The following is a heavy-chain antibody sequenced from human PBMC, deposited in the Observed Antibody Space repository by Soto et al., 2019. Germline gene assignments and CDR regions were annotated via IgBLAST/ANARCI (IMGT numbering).Heavy chain of an antibody. D-gene: IGHD5-12*01. V-gene: IGHV1-69*06. CDR1: GGTFSSYA. J-gene: IGHJ5*02. CDR2: IIPIFGTA. Sequence: GASVKVSCKASGGTFSSYAISWVRQAPGQGLEWMGGIIPIFGTANYAQKFQGRVTITADKSTSTAYMELSSLRSEDTAVYYCARSPLERWLQPNWFDPWGQGTLVTVSS. CDR3: ARSPLERWLQPNWFDP.